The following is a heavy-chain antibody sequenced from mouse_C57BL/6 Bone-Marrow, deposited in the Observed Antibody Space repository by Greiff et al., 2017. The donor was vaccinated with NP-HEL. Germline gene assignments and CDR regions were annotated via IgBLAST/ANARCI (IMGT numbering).Heavy chain of an antibody. CDR1: GFNIKDDY. Sequence: EVMLVESGAELVRPGASVKLSCTASGFNIKDDYMHWVKQRPEQGLEWIGWIDPENGDTEYASKFQGKATITADTSSNTAYLQLSSLTSEDTAVYYCTSTMVTPWYFDVWGTGTTVTVSS. J-gene: IGHJ1*03. CDR2: IDPENGDT. V-gene: IGHV14-4*01. CDR3: TSTMVTPWYFDV. D-gene: IGHD2-1*01.